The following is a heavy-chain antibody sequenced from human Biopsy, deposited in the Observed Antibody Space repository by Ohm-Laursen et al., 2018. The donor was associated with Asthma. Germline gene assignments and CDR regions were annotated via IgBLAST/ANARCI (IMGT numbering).Heavy chain of an antibody. V-gene: IGHV4-34*01. Sequence: QTLSLTCAVYGGSFSGYYWSWIRQPPGKGLEWIGEINHSGSTNYNPSLKSRVTISVDTSKNQFSLKLCSVTAADTAVYYCARSAKTIFGVVMGSYYYGMDVWGQGTTVTVSS. J-gene: IGHJ6*02. D-gene: IGHD3-3*01. CDR2: INHSGST. CDR1: GGSFSGYY. CDR3: ARSAKTIFGVVMGSYYYGMDV.